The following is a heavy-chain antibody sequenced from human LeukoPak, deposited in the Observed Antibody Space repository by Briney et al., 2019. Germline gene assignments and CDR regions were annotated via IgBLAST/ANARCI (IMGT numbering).Heavy chain of an antibody. CDR3: AWRYSYGYDLYDY. Sequence: PSETLSLTCAVYGGSSSGYYWSWIRQPPGKGLEWIGEINHSGSTNYNPSLKSRVTISVDTSKNQFSLKLSSVTAADTAVYYCAWRYSYGYDLYDYWGQGTLVTVSS. D-gene: IGHD5-18*01. CDR2: INHSGST. V-gene: IGHV4-34*01. CDR1: GGSSSGYY. J-gene: IGHJ4*02.